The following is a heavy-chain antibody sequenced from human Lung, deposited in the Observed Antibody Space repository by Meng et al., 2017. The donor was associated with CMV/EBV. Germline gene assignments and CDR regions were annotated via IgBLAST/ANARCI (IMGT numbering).Heavy chain of an antibody. J-gene: IGHJ4*02. CDR2: IIPIIGIT. Sequence: SXXVSXXASGSSFGNYGISWVRQAPGQGLEWMGVIIPIIGITKYAQRFQGRVTITADTSTSTAYMELSSLRSEDTAMYYCARERDSSSWFDGYWGQGTLLTVSS. CDR3: ARERDSSSWFDGY. D-gene: IGHD6-13*01. CDR1: GSSFGNYG. V-gene: IGHV1-69*10.